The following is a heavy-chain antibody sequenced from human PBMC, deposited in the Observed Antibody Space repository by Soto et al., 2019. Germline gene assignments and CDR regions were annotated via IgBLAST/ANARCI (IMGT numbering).Heavy chain of an antibody. CDR3: VRDDVTAAAGPYYRYALDV. D-gene: IGHD6-13*01. V-gene: IGHV3-33*08. J-gene: IGHJ6*02. CDR2: IWYDGNNK. Sequence: QVQLVESGGGVVQPGESLRLACEASGFVFSRFGMHWVRQAPGKGLEWVAVIWYDGNNKYYGDSVKGRFTISRDNSKNTVYLQMSRLGVDDTAVYYCVRDDVTAAAGPYYRYALDVWGQGTTVTVSS. CDR1: GFVFSRFG.